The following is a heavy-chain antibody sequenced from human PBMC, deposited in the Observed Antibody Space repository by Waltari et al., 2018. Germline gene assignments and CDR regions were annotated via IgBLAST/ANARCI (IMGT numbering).Heavy chain of an antibody. V-gene: IGHV3-30*02. Sequence: QVQLVESGGGVVQPGGSLRLSCAASGFTFSSYGMHCVRQAPGKGLEWVAFIRYDGSNKYYADSVKGRFTISRDNSKNTLYLQMNSLRAEDTAVYYCAKNDYGGAKSARYFDLLGRGTLVTVSS. J-gene: IGHJ2*01. CDR3: AKNDYGGAKSARYFDL. CDR1: GFTFSSYG. CDR2: IRYDGSNK. D-gene: IGHD4-17*01.